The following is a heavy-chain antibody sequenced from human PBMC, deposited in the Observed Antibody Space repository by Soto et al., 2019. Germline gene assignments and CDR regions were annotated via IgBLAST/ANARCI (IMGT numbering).Heavy chain of an antibody. CDR2: ISGSGGST. Sequence: PGGSLRLSCAASGFTFSSYAMSWVRQAPGKGLEWVSAISGSGGSTYYADSVKGRFTISRDNSKNTLYLQMNSLRAEDTAVYYCAKDRLMIVVVITTYFDYWGQGTLVTVSS. J-gene: IGHJ4*02. V-gene: IGHV3-23*01. D-gene: IGHD3-22*01. CDR1: GFTFSSYA. CDR3: AKDRLMIVVVITTYFDY.